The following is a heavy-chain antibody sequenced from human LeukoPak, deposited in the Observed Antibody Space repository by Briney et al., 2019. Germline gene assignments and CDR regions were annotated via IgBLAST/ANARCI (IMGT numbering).Heavy chain of an antibody. V-gene: IGHV1-69*05. J-gene: IGHJ6*03. CDR1: GGTFSSYA. Sequence: GASVKVSCKASGGTFSSYAISWVRQAPGQGQEWMGGIIPIFGTADYAQKFQGRVTITTDESTSTAYMELSSLRSEDTAVYYCAREVRVAARQSSYYYYYYMDVWGKGTTVTVSS. D-gene: IGHD6-6*01. CDR2: IIPIFGTA. CDR3: AREVRVAARQSSYYYYYYMDV.